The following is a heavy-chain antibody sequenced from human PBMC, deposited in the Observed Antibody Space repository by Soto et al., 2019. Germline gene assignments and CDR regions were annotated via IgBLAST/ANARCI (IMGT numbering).Heavy chain of an antibody. CDR1: GYTFTTSG. Sequence: QVQLVQSGAEVRKPGASVKVSCKASGYTFTTSGISWVGQAPGQGLEWMAMISAYNGNTNYAQKFQGRVTLTTDTPTSTAYMELRSLKSDDTATYYCARVRGIPADADYWGQGSLVTVSS. CDR3: ARVRGIPADADY. D-gene: IGHD2-2*01. J-gene: IGHJ4*02. CDR2: ISAYNGNT. V-gene: IGHV1-18*01.